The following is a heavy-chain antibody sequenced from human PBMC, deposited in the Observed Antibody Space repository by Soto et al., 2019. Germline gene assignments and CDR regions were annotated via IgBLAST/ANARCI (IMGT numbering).Heavy chain of an antibody. V-gene: IGHV1-24*01. CDR2: FDPEDGET. D-gene: IGHD1-20*01. J-gene: IGHJ6*02. CDR3: ETESNWNTHYYYGMDV. CDR1: GYSLTELS. Sequence: ASVRVSCKVSGYSLTELSMHWVRQAPGKGLEWMGGFDPEDGETIYAQKFQGRVTMTEDTSTDTAYMELSSLRSEDTAVYYCETESNWNTHYYYGMDVWGQGTTVTVSS.